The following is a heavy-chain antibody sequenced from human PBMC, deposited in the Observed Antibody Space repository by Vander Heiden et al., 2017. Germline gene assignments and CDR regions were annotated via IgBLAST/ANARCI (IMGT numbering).Heavy chain of an antibody. D-gene: IGHD3-22*01. J-gene: IGHJ4*02. CDR3: TTELYYYDSSGYYYDY. CDR2: IKSKTDGGTT. V-gene: IGHV3-15*01. Sequence: EVQLVESGGGLVKPGGSLRLSCEAAGLTSSNAWISWVRQAPGKGLEWVGRIKSKTDGGTTDYAAPVKGRFTISRDDSKNTLYLQMNSLKTEDTAVYYCTTELYYYDSSGYYYDYWGQGTLVTVSS. CDR1: GLTSSNAW.